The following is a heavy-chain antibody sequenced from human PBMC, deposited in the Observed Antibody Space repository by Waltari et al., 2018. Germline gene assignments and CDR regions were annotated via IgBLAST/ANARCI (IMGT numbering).Heavy chain of an antibody. D-gene: IGHD6-13*01. CDR1: GGSISSSSYY. CDR2: VYYSGGT. V-gene: IGHV4-39*07. Sequence: QLQLQESGPRLVKPSETLSLTCIVSGGSISSSSYYWGWIRQSPGKGLEWIGAVYYSGGTYFNPSLQSRVTIAVDTSKNQFSLKLGSVTAADTAMYYCATGGGIGRNYYMDVWGKGTTVTISS. J-gene: IGHJ6*03. CDR3: ATGGGIGRNYYMDV.